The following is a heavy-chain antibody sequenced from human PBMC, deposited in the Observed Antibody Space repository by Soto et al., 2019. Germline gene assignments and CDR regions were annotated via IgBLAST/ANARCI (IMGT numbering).Heavy chain of an antibody. J-gene: IGHJ4*02. D-gene: IGHD3-10*01. CDR1: GVSVSSGSYF. CDR2: IYYSSTT. CDR3: ARGNSYYPLLYFDY. Sequence: SETLSLTCTVSGVSVSSGSYFWSWLRQPPGKGLEWTGYIYYSSTTNYNPYLKSRVTITVDATKNHFSLMLSSVTAADTAVYYCARGNSYYPLLYFDYWGQGILVTVSS. V-gene: IGHV4-61*03.